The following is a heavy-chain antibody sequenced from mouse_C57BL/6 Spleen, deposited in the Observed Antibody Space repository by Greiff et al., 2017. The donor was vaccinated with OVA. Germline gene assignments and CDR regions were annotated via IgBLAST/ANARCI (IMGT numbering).Heavy chain of an antibody. Sequence: EVKLLESEGGLVQPGSSMKLSCTASGFTFSDYYMAWVRQVPEKGLEWVANINYDGSSTYYLDSLKSRFIISRDNATNILYLQMSSLKSEDTATYYCARGGDYDGCWFAYWGQGTLVTVSA. CDR1: GFTFSDYY. CDR3: ARGGDYDGCWFAY. CDR2: INYDGSST. V-gene: IGHV5-16*01. D-gene: IGHD2-4*01. J-gene: IGHJ3*01.